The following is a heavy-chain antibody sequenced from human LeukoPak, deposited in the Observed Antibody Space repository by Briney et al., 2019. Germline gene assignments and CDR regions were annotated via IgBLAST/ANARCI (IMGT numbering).Heavy chain of an antibody. CDR3: ARRIVGAAPFNY. CDR2: IHYSGST. D-gene: IGHD1-26*01. V-gene: IGHV4-39*01. Sequence: SETLSLTCTVSGDSISSSSYYWGWIRQPPGKGLGCIGSIHYSGSTYYNPSLKSRVTLSADTSRNQFSLKLSSVTAADTAVYYCARRIVGAAPFNYWGQGTLVAVSS. CDR1: GDSISSSSYY. J-gene: IGHJ4*02.